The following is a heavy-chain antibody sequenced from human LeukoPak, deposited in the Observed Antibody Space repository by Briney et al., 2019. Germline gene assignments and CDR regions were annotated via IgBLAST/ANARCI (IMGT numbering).Heavy chain of an antibody. Sequence: ASVKVSCKASGYTFTGYYMYWVRQAPGQGLEWMGWINPNSGDTNYAQRFQGRVTMTRDTSISTAYMELSRLRSDDTAVYYCARALGSITIFGVVMTPFDYWGQGTLVTVSS. D-gene: IGHD3-3*01. CDR3: ARALGSITIFGVVMTPFDY. CDR1: GYTFTGYY. CDR2: INPNSGDT. J-gene: IGHJ4*02. V-gene: IGHV1-2*02.